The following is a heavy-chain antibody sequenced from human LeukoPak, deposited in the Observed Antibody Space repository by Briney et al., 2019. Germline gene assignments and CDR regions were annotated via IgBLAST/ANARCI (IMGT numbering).Heavy chain of an antibody. CDR1: EGTFNSYA. D-gene: IGHD2-15*01. Sequence: ASVKVSCKASEGTFNSYAISWVRQAPGQGLEWMGRIIPMLNIVNNVQKFQDRVTITADKSTSTAYMELSSLKSEDTAAYYCARGGLGSGADWFDPWGQGTQVTVSS. J-gene: IGHJ5*02. V-gene: IGHV1-69*04. CDR3: ARGGLGSGADWFDP. CDR2: IIPMLNIV.